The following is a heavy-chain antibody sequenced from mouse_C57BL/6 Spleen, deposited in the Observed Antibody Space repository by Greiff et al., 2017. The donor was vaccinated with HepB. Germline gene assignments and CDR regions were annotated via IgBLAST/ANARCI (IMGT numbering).Heavy chain of an antibody. V-gene: IGHV1-59*01. CDR2: IDPSDSYT. J-gene: IGHJ3*01. Sequence: QVQLQQPGAELVRPGTSVKLSCKASGYTFTSYWMHWVKQRPGQGLEWIGVIDPSDSYTNYNQKLKGKATLTVDTSSSTAYMQLSSLTSEDSAVYYCARRASYYSNQVFAYWGQGTLVTVSA. D-gene: IGHD2-5*01. CDR1: GYTFTSYW. CDR3: ARRASYYSNQVFAY.